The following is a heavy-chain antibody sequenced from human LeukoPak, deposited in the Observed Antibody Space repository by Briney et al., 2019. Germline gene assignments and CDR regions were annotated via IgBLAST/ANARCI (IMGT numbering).Heavy chain of an antibody. J-gene: IGHJ3*02. CDR1: GYTFTSYA. Sequence: GASVKVSCKASGYTFTSYAMHWVRQAPGQGLEWMGWINPNSGATNYAQKFQGRVTMTRDTSITTAYMELSRLRSDDTAVYYCARALNSIDAFDIWGQGTMVTVSS. D-gene: IGHD3-3*02. V-gene: IGHV1-2*02. CDR3: ARALNSIDAFDI. CDR2: INPNSGAT.